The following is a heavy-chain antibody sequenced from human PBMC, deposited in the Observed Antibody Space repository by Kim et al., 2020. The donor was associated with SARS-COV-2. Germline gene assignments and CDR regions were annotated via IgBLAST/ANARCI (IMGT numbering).Heavy chain of an antibody. CDR3: ARLAVAGTDYYYYYGMDV. V-gene: IGHV4-31*03. Sequence: SETLSLTCTVSGGSISSGGYYWSWIRQHPGKGLEWIGYIYYSGSTYYNPSLKSRVTISVDTSKNQFSLKLSSVTAADTAVYYCARLAVAGTDYYYYYGMDVWGQGTTVTVSS. D-gene: IGHD6-19*01. CDR1: GGSISSGGYY. J-gene: IGHJ6*02. CDR2: IYYSGST.